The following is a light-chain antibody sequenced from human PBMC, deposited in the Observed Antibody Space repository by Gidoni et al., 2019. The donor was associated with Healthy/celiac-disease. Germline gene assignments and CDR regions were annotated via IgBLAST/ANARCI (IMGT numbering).Light chain of an antibody. CDR1: QSVSSY. Sequence: EIVLTQSPATLSLSPGERATLSCRASQSVSSYLAWYQQKPGQAPRLLIYDASNRATGIPARFSGSGSGTDFTLTISSLEPEDFAVYYCQQRSNWLTFXQXTRLEIK. CDR3: QQRSNWLT. J-gene: IGKJ5*01. CDR2: DAS. V-gene: IGKV3-11*01.